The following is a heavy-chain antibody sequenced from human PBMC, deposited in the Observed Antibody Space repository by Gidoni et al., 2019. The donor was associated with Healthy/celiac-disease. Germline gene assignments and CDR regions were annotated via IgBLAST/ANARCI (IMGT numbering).Heavy chain of an antibody. Sequence: EVQLVESGGGLVQPGGSLKLSCAASGLTFSGSAMHWVRQASGKGLEWVGRIRSKANSYATAYAASVKGRFTISRDDSKNTAYLQMNSLKTEDTAVYYCTIDVVVTPGSYWGQGTLVTVSS. CDR2: IRSKANSYAT. V-gene: IGHV3-73*02. D-gene: IGHD2-21*02. CDR3: TIDVVVTPGSY. CDR1: GLTFSGSA. J-gene: IGHJ4*01.